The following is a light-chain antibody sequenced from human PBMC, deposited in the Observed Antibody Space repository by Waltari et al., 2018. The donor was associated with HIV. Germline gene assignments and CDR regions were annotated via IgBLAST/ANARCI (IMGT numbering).Light chain of an antibody. J-gene: IGLJ2*01. CDR1: GSNIGHNY. CDR2: KTY. Sequence: QSVLTPAPSASGTPGQRVTISCSGSGSNIGHNYVYWYQQFSGSAPKLLIYKTYQRPSGVPARFSGSKSDTSASLAISGLRSEDEAEYFCAAWDDTVSGPVFGGGTKVAVL. CDR3: AAWDDTVSGPV. V-gene: IGLV1-47*01.